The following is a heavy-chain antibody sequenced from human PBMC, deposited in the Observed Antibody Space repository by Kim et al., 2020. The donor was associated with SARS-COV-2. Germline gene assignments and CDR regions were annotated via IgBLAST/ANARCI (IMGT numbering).Heavy chain of an antibody. CDR3: AKGKVGDTTCRSNWLDP. Sequence: SETLSLTCAVYGGSFSGNYWSWIHQPPGKGLEWIGEINDSGSTNHNTSLKSQVTISLDTSKNQFSLKLSSVTAADTAVYYCAKGKVGDTTCRSNWLDPWGQGTLVTVSS. V-gene: IGHV4-34*01. CDR1: GGSFSGNY. CDR2: INDSGST. D-gene: IGHD2-21*02. J-gene: IGHJ5*02.